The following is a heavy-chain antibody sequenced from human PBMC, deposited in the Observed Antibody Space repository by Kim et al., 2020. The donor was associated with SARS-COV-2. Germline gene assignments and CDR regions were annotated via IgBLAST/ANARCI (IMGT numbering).Heavy chain of an antibody. D-gene: IGHD3-10*01. V-gene: IGHV3-53*01. Sequence: GGSLRLSCAASGFTVSSNYMSWVRQAPGKGLEWVSVIYSGGSTYYADSVKGRFTISRDNSKNTLYLQMNSLRAEDTAVYYCATPKRGDDYYGSGSYVYWGQGTLVTVSS. J-gene: IGHJ4*02. CDR3: ATPKRGDDYYGSGSYVY. CDR2: IYSGGST. CDR1: GFTVSSNY.